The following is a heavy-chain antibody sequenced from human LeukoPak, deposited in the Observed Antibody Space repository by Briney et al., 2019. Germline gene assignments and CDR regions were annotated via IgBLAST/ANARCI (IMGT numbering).Heavy chain of an antibody. CDR2: ISRSGSTI. J-gene: IGHJ3*02. Sequence: GGSLRLSCAASGFTFSNYEMHWVRQAPGKGLEWVSYISRSGSTINYADSVKGRFTILRDNAKNSLYLQMDSLRPEDTAVYHCAKDGRGYYGSGSYYRGHRAFDIWGQGTMVTVSS. CDR3: AKDGRGYYGSGSYYRGHRAFDI. V-gene: IGHV3-48*03. CDR1: GFTFSNYE. D-gene: IGHD3-10*01.